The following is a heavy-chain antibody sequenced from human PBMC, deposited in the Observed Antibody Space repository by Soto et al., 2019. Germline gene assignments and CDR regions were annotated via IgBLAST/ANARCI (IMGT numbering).Heavy chain of an antibody. Sequence: GASVKVSCKASGYTFTSYYMHWVRQAPGQGLEWMGIINPSGGSTSYAQKLQGRVTMTRDTSTSTVYMELSSLRSEDTAVYYCARDHYDILTGYYQTDYYYYYYMDVWGKGTTVTVSS. J-gene: IGHJ6*03. CDR2: INPSGGST. CDR3: ARDHYDILTGYYQTDYYYYYYMDV. V-gene: IGHV1-46*03. CDR1: GYTFTSYY. D-gene: IGHD3-9*01.